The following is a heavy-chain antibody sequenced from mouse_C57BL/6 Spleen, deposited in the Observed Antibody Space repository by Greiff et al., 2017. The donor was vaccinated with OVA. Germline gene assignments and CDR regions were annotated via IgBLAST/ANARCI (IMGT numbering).Heavy chain of an antibody. CDR3: ARSGDWDWWFAS. CDR1: GYAFTNYL. J-gene: IGHJ3*01. D-gene: IGHD4-1*01. CDR2: INPGSGGT. V-gene: IGHV1-54*01. Sequence: QVQLQQSGAELVRPGTSVKVSCKASGYAFTNYLIEWVKQRPGQGLEWIGVINPGSGGTNYNEKFKGKATLTADKSTSNAYMQLRSLTSEDSAVYFCARSGDWDWWFASWGPGPLVTVSA.